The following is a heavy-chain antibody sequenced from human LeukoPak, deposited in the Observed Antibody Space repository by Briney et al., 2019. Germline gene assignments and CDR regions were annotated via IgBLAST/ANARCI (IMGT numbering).Heavy chain of an antibody. CDR2: IIPIFGTA. CDR3: ARDEPLADLSSSWLGNDY. CDR1: GGTFSSYA. D-gene: IGHD6-13*01. V-gene: IGHV1-69*05. Sequence: GASVKVSCKASGGTFSSYAISWVRQAPGQGLEWMGGIIPIFGTANYAQKLQGRVTMTTDTSTSTAYMELRSLRSDDTAVYYCARDEPLADLSSSWLGNDYWGQGTLVTVSS. J-gene: IGHJ4*02.